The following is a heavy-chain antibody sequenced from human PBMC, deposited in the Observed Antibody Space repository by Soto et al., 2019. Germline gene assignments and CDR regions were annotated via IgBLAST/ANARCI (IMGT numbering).Heavy chain of an antibody. J-gene: IGHJ4*02. CDR2: MNPNSGNT. CDR3: RVVAATLVDY. D-gene: IGHD2-15*01. CDR1: GYTFTSYD. Sequence: QVQLVQSGAEVKKPGASVKVSCKASGYTFTSYDINWVRQATGQGLEWMGWMNPNSGNTGYAQKFQGRVTMPSNTSISTAYMELGSLRSEDTAVYYCRVVAATLVDYWGQGTLVTVSS. V-gene: IGHV1-8*01.